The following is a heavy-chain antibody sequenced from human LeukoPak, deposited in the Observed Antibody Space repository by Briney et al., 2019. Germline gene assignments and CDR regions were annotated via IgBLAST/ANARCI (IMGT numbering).Heavy chain of an antibody. CDR3: AKDATIAVAAPYGWFDP. D-gene: IGHD6-19*01. CDR2: ISYDGSNK. V-gene: IGHV3-30*18. CDR1: GFTFSSYG. J-gene: IGHJ5*02. Sequence: SGGSLRLSCAASGFTFSSYGMHWVRQAPGKGLEWVAVISYDGSNKYYADSVKGRFTISRDNSKNTLYLQMNSLRAEDTAVYYCAKDATIAVAAPYGWFDPWGQGTLVTVSS.